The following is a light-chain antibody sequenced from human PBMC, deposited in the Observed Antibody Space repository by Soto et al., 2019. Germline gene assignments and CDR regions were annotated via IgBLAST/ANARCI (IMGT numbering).Light chain of an antibody. Sequence: DIQIPQSPSTVSASVGKRLTITGQVSQSLNSLLAWYQQKPGRAPKLLIYDASTLESGVPSRFSGSGSGTEFTLTISSLQTADFATYFCQQYNSYSSWTFGQGTKVDIK. J-gene: IGKJ1*01. V-gene: IGKV1-5*01. CDR1: QSLNSL. CDR3: QQYNSYSSWT. CDR2: DAS.